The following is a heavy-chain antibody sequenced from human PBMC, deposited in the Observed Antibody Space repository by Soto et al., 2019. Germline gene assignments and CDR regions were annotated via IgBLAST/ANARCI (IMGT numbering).Heavy chain of an antibody. CDR2: INHSGST. V-gene: IGHV4-34*01. J-gene: IGHJ6*03. CDR1: GGSFSGYY. Sequence: PSETLSLTCAVYGGSFSGYYWSWIRQPPGKGLEWIGEINHSGSTNYNPSLKSRVTISVDTSKNQFSLKLSSVTAADTAVYYCARTGVWGSYRYTHYYFDVWGQGTTVTVSS. D-gene: IGHD3-16*02. CDR3: ARTGVWGSYRYTHYYFDV.